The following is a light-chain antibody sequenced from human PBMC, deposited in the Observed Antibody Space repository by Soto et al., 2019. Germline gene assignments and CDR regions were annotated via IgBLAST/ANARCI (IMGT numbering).Light chain of an antibody. CDR2: GNN. Sequence: QSVLTQPPSASGAPGQRVTISCTGSSSNIGAGYDAHWYQQVPGTTPKYLIPGNNDRPSGVPDRFSGSKSGTSASLAITGLQAEDEGDYYCQAYDTSLRAWVFGGGTKVTVL. V-gene: IGLV1-40*01. J-gene: IGLJ3*02. CDR1: SSNIGAGYD. CDR3: QAYDTSLRAWV.